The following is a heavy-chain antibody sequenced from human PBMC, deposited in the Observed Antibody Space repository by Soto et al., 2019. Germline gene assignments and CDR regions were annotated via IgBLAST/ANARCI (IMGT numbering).Heavy chain of an antibody. D-gene: IGHD4-17*01. J-gene: IGHJ4*02. Sequence: SETLSLTCTVSGGSISSYYWSWIRQPPGKGLEWIGYIYYSGSTNYNPSLKSRVTISVDTSKNQFSLKLSYVTAADTAVYYCASILSDDYGDYVGDYWGQGTLVTVSS. CDR2: IYYSGST. CDR1: GGSISSYY. CDR3: ASILSDDYGDYVGDY. V-gene: IGHV4-59*01.